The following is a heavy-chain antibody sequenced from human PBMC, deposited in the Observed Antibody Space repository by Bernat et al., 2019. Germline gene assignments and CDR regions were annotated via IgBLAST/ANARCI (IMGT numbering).Heavy chain of an antibody. CDR2: IYYSGST. J-gene: IGHJ4*02. CDR1: GGSISSSSYY. V-gene: IGHV4-39*01. CDR3: ARRPGYYFDY. D-gene: IGHD3-10*01. Sequence: QLQLQESGPGLVKPSETLSLTCTVSGGSISSSSYYWGWIRQPPGKGLEWIGSIYYSGSTYYNPSLKSRVTISVDTSKNQFSLKLGSVTVADTAVYYCARRPGYYFDYWGQGTLVTVSS.